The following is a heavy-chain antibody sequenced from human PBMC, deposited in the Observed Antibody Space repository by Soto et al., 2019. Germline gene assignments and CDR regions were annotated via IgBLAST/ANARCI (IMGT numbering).Heavy chain of an antibody. CDR2: IFSNDEK. CDR3: ARHIVGVVAATHYYYGMDV. V-gene: IGHV2-26*01. CDR1: GFSLSNARMG. D-gene: IGHD2-15*01. J-gene: IGHJ6*02. Sequence: SGPTLVNPTETLTLTCTVSGFSLSNARMGVSWIRQPPGKALEWLAHIFSNDEKSYSTSLKSRLTISKDTSKSQVVLTMTNMDPVDTATYYCARHIVGVVAATHYYYGMDVWGQGTTVTVSS.